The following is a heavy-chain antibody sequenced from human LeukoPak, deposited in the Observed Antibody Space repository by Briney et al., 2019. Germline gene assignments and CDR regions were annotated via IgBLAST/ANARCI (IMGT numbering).Heavy chain of an antibody. Sequence: GGSLRLSCAASGFTFSSYAMSWVRQAPGKGLEWVSAISGSGGSTYYADSVKGRFTIFRDNSKNTLYLQMNSLRAEDTAVYYCAKVRVSSSWYGGGMDVWGQGTTVTVSS. V-gene: IGHV3-23*01. CDR3: AKVRVSSSWYGGGMDV. J-gene: IGHJ6*02. D-gene: IGHD6-13*01. CDR2: ISGSGGST. CDR1: GFTFSSYA.